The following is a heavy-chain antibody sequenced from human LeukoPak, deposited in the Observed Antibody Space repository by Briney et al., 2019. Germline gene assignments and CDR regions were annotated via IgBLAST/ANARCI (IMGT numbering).Heavy chain of an antibody. CDR1: GGPISSGSYY. J-gene: IGHJ6*03. V-gene: IGHV4-61*02. CDR3: ARVIVVVPAARASPGVYYMDV. Sequence: SETLSLTCTVSGGPISSGSYYWSWIRQPAGKGLEWIGRIYTSGSTNYNPSLKSRVTISVDTSKNQFSLKLSSVTAADTAVYYCARVIVVVPAARASPGVYYMDVWGKGTTVTVSS. D-gene: IGHD2-2*01. CDR2: IYTSGST.